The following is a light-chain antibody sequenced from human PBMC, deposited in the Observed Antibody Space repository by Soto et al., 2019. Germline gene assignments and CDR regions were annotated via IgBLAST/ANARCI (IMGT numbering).Light chain of an antibody. CDR3: QQYGTSPPLYT. CDR1: QSVDSSY. V-gene: IGKV3-20*01. J-gene: IGKJ2*01. Sequence: EIVLTQSPGTLSLSPGERATLSCRASQSVDSSYTAWHQQKPGQAPRLLIYGASNRATGIPDRFSGTGSGTDFTLTISRLEPEDFAVYYCQQYGTSPPLYTFGQGTKLEI. CDR2: GAS.